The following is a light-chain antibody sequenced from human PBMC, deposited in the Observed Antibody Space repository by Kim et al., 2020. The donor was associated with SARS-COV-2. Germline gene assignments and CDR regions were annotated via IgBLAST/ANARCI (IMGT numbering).Light chain of an antibody. Sequence: LSPGEEATLSCRASQTLGTDLAWYKQKPGQAPRLLIYDASKRATGTPARFSGSGSGTDFTLTITSLEPEDFAVYYCQLRFDWRATFGQGTKVDIK. CDR3: QLRFDWRAT. V-gene: IGKV3-11*01. J-gene: IGKJ2*01. CDR2: DAS. CDR1: QTLGTD.